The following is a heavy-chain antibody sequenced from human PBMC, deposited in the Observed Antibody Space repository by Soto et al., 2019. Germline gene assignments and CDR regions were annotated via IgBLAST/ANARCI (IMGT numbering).Heavy chain of an antibody. Sequence: QVQLVESGGGVVQPGRSLRLSCAASGFTFSSYAMHWVRQAPGKGLEWVAVISYDGSNKYYADSVKGRFTISRDNSKNTLYQQMNSLRAEDTAVYYCAREDRVTMVRGVTLCLDYWGQGTLVTVSS. V-gene: IGHV3-30-3*01. CDR3: AREDRVTMVRGVTLCLDY. D-gene: IGHD3-10*01. CDR2: ISYDGSNK. CDR1: GFTFSSYA. J-gene: IGHJ4*02.